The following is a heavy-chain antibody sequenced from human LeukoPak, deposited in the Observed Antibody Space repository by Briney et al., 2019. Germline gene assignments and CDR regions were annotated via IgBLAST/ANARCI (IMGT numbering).Heavy chain of an antibody. D-gene: IGHD3-10*01. J-gene: IGHJ5*02. V-gene: IGHV4-59*08. CDR3: ARHFYYNSGSYNWFDP. Sequence: SETLSLTCTVSGGSISSYYWSWLRQPPGKGLEWIGYIYYSGSTTYNPSLKSRVTISVDTSQSQFSLKLNSVTAADTAVYYCARHFYYNSGSYNWFDPRGQGTLVIVSS. CDR1: GGSISSYY. CDR2: IYYSGST.